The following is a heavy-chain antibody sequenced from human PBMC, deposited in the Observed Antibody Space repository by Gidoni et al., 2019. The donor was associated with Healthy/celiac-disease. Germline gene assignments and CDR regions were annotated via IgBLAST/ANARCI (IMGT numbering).Heavy chain of an antibody. V-gene: IGHV3-7*03. CDR2: IKQDGSEK. Sequence: EVQLVESGGGLVQPGGSLRLSCAASGFTFSSYWMSWVRQAPGKGLEWVANIKQDGSEKYYVDSVKGRFTISRDNAKNSLYLQMNSLRAEDTAVYYCARTYDFWSGFAGWFDPWGQGTLVTVSS. CDR3: ARTYDFWSGFAGWFDP. J-gene: IGHJ5*02. D-gene: IGHD3-3*01. CDR1: GFTFSSYW.